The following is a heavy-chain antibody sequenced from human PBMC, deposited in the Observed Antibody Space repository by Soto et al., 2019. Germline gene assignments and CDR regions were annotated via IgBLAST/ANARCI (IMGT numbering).Heavy chain of an antibody. J-gene: IGHJ4*02. V-gene: IGHV3-33*01. CDR3: ARSQYSSSWYPFDY. CDR2: IYYDGSNK. CDR1: GFTFSSYG. Sequence: QVQLVESGGGVVQPGRSLRLSCAASGFTFSSYGMHWVRQAPGKGLEWVAVIYYDGSNKYYADSVKGRFTISRDNSKNTLYLQMNSLRAEDTAVVYCARSQYSSSWYPFDYWGQGTLVTVSS. D-gene: IGHD6-13*01.